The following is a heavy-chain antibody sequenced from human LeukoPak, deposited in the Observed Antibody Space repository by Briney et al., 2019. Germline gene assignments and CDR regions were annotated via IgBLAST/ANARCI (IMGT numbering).Heavy chain of an antibody. Sequence: PSETLSLTCTVSGGSINSYYWSWIRQPAGKGLEWIGRMYTSGSTNYNPSLKSRVTMSVDTSKNQFSLKLSSVTAADTAVYYCARDRTSVLLWFGEQYYYYGMDVWGQGTTVTVSS. CDR2: MYTSGST. D-gene: IGHD3-10*01. CDR3: ARDRTSVLLWFGEQYYYYGMDV. CDR1: GGSINSYY. J-gene: IGHJ6*02. V-gene: IGHV4-4*07.